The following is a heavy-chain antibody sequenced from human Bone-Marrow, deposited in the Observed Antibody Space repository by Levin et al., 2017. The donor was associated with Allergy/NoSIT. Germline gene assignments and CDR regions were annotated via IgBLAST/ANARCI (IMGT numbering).Heavy chain of an antibody. V-gene: IGHV4-39*01. Sequence: SETLSLTCTVSGGSVSTSSFYWVWIRQPPGKGLEWIETVSYSGSIYHNPSLKSRVTISVDTSKNQFSLRLKSVTAADTAVYYCARNKITADGGEFDHWGQGTLVTVSS. CDR3: ARNKITADGGEFDH. CDR1: GGSVSTSSFY. D-gene: IGHD2-15*01. J-gene: IGHJ4*02. CDR2: VSYSGSI.